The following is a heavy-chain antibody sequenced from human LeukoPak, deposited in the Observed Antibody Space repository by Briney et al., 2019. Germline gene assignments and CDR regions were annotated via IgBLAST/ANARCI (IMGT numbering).Heavy chain of an antibody. D-gene: IGHD6-13*01. CDR1: GGSISSYY. Sequence: SETLSLTCTVSGGSISSYYWSWIRQPPGKGLEWIGYIYYSGSTNYNPSLKSRVTISVDTSKNQFSLKLSSVTAADTAVYYCARDRVSGDAFDIWGQGTMVTVSS. J-gene: IGHJ3*02. CDR3: ARDRVSGDAFDI. V-gene: IGHV4-59*08. CDR2: IYYSGST.